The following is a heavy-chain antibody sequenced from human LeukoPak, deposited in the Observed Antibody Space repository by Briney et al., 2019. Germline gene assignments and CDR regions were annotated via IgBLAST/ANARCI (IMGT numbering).Heavy chain of an antibody. CDR2: IYTTGRT. V-gene: IGHV4-4*07. CDR3: ARGGYTISSYIFDY. D-gene: IGHD3-16*02. Sequence: SETLSLTCSVSGVSINSYWWTWVRQPAGKGLEFIGRIYTTGRTNYNPSLKSRVSMSVDTSKNKFSLELRSVSAADTAVYFCARGGYTISSYIFDYWGQGALVTVSS. J-gene: IGHJ4*02. CDR1: GVSINSYW.